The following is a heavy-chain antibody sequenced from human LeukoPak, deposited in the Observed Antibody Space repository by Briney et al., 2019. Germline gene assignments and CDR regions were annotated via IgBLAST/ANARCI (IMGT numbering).Heavy chain of an antibody. Sequence: GGSLRLSCAASGFTFISYAMRWVRQAPGKGLEWVSAISGSGGSTYYADSVKGRFTISRDNSKNTLYLQMSSLRAEDTAVYYCAKAIQLSTYYYGSSGYSRGFDYWGQGTLVTVSS. CDR3: AKAIQLSTYYYGSSGYSRGFDY. J-gene: IGHJ4*02. CDR2: ISGSGGST. V-gene: IGHV3-23*01. D-gene: IGHD3-22*01. CDR1: GFTFISYA.